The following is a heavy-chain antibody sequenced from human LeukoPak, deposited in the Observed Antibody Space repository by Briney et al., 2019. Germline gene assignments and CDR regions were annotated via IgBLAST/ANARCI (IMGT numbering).Heavy chain of an antibody. CDR3: ARDPPPARRAGDY. V-gene: IGHV4-39*07. J-gene: IGHJ4*02. CDR2: IYYSGST. CDR1: GGSISSSSYY. D-gene: IGHD3-10*01. Sequence: PSETLSLTCTVSGGSISSSSYYWGWIRQPPGKGLEWIGSIYYSGSTYYNSSLKSRVTISVDTSKNQFSLKLSSVTAADTAVYYCARDPPPARRAGDYWGQGTLVTVSS.